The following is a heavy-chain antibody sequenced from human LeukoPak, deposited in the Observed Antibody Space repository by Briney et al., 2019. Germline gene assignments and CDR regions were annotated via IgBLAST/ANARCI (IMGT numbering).Heavy chain of an antibody. CDR1: GGSISSSSYY. D-gene: IGHD2-21*01. CDR3: ARITFVVEGYGMDV. CDR2: IYYSGST. Sequence: PSETLSLTCTVSGGSISSSSYYWGWIRQPPGKGLEWIGSIYYSGSTYYNPSLKSRVTTSVDTSKNQFSLSLSSVTAADTAVYYCARITFVVEGYGMDVWGQGTTVTVSS. V-gene: IGHV4-39*01. J-gene: IGHJ6*02.